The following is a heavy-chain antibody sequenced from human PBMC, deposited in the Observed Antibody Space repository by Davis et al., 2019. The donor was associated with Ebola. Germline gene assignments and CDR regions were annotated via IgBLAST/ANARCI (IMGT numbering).Heavy chain of an antibody. V-gene: IGHV1-18*04. Sequence: ASVKVSCKASGYTFTSYYMHWVRQAPGQGLEWMGWISAYNGNTNYAQKLQGRVTMTTDTSTSTAYMELRSLRSDDTAVYYCGRAAADIYYYGMDVWGQGTTVTVSS. CDR3: GRAAADIYYYGMDV. J-gene: IGHJ6*02. CDR2: ISAYNGNT. D-gene: IGHD6-13*01. CDR1: GYTFTSYY.